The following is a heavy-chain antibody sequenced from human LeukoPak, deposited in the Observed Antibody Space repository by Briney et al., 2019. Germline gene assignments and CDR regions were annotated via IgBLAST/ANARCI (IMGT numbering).Heavy chain of an antibody. Sequence: GASVKVSCKASGYTFTGYYMHWVRQAPGQGLEWMGWIDPNSGGTNYAQKFQGRVTMTRDTSISTAYMVLNRLRSDDTAVYYCARDLKMGYSSGRYSWGTGSSNDYWGQGTLVTVSS. D-gene: IGHD6-19*01. CDR1: GYTFTGYY. J-gene: IGHJ4*02. V-gene: IGHV1-2*02. CDR2: IDPNSGGT. CDR3: ARDLKMGYSSGRYSWGTGSSNDY.